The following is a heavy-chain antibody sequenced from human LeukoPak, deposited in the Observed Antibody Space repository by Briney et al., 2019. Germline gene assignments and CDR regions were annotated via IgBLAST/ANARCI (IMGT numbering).Heavy chain of an antibody. CDR2: IYYSGNT. CDR3: ARKGYCSSTSCYNFDY. J-gene: IGHJ4*02. D-gene: IGHD2-2*01. V-gene: IGHV4-39*01. CDR1: GGSISSSSYY. Sequence: KPSETLSLTCTVSGGSISSSSYYWGWIRQPPGKGLEWIGSIYYSGNTYYNPSLKSRVTISVDTSKNQFSLKLNSVTAADTAVYYCARKGYCSSTSCYNFDYWGQGTLVTVSS.